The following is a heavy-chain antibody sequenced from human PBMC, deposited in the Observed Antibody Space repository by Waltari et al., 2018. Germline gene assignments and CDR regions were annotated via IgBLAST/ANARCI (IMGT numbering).Heavy chain of an antibody. CDR1: GGSLSSYY. D-gene: IGHD2-15*01. CDR3: VRLEDCSGPGGNCYSGDSFAMDV. V-gene: IGHV4-34*02. Sequence: QVQLQQWGAGVLQPSETLSLTCAVYGGSLSSYYWGWIRQPPGKGLEWIGEINHAGHTNYNPSLRSRVSLLVDTSMSQFSLKLNTLTAADTAVYYCVRLEDCSGPGGNCYSGDSFAMDVWGQGTTVTVSS. J-gene: IGHJ6*02. CDR2: INHAGHT.